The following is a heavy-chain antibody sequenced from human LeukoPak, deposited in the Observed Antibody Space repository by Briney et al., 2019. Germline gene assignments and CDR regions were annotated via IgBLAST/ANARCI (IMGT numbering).Heavy chain of an antibody. J-gene: IGHJ4*02. Sequence: PSETLSLTCTVSGDSINSLDLWSWVRQPPGKGLEWIGEMYLSGTTHSNPSVKSRVTISIDKSKNQFFLNLSSVTAADTAVYYCARASSYSSGHDYWGQGTLVTVSS. D-gene: IGHD6-19*01. CDR3: ARASSYSSGHDY. CDR1: GDSINSLDL. V-gene: IGHV4-4*02. CDR2: MYLSGTT.